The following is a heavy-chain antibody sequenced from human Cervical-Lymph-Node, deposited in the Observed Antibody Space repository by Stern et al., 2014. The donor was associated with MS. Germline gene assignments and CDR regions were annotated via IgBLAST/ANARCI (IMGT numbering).Heavy chain of an antibody. CDR2: IIPLLGTS. D-gene: IGHD3-16*01. V-gene: IGHV1-69*01. CDR1: GGTFNNYA. Sequence: QVQLVESGAEVKKPGSSARVSCRASGGTFNNYAIAWVRQAPGQGLEWLGGIIPLLGTSTYAQIFQGRLTINADDFSTVYMELSGLTSDTAVYYCARDRSMGVTPFFDYWGQGTLVTVSS. J-gene: IGHJ4*02. CDR3: ARDRSMGVTPFFDY.